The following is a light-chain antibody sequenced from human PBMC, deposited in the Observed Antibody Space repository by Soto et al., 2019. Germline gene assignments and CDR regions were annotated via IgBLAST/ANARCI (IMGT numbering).Light chain of an antibody. CDR2: DNT. CDR1: SSNIGNNF. V-gene: IGLV1-51*01. Sequence: QSVLTQPPSVSAAPGQTVTISCSGSSSNIGNNFVSWYQQLPGTASRLLLYDNTNRPSGIPDRFSGSKSGTSATLAITGLQTGDESDYCCVTWDSSLSVVIFGGGTKVTVL. CDR3: VTWDSSLSVVI. J-gene: IGLJ2*01.